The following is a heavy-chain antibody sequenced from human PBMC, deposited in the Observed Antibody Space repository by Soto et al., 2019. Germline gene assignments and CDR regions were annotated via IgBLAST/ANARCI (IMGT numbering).Heavy chain of an antibody. CDR2: INPSGGST. V-gene: IGHV1-46*01. CDR3: ARAGHYYDSSGYYYFDY. CDR1: GYTFTSYY. D-gene: IGHD3-22*01. Sequence: GASVEVTCKASGYTFTSYYMHWVRQAPGQGLEWMGIINPSGGSTSYAQKFQGRVTMTRDTSTSTVYMELSSLRSEDTAVYYCARAGHYYDSSGYYYFDYWGQGTLVTVS. J-gene: IGHJ4*02.